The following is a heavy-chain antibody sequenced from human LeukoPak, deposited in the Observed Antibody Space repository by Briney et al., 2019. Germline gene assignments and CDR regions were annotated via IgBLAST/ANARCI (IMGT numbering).Heavy chain of an antibody. CDR3: ARLAAAGTRWFDP. J-gene: IGHJ5*02. CDR1: GGSISSYY. Sequence: SETLSLTCTVSGGSISSYYWSWIRQPPGKGLGWIGYIYYSGSTNYNPSLKSRVTISVDTSKNQFSLKLSSVTAADTAVYYCARLAAAGTRWFDPWGQGTLVTVSS. V-gene: IGHV4-59*01. CDR2: IYYSGST. D-gene: IGHD6-13*01.